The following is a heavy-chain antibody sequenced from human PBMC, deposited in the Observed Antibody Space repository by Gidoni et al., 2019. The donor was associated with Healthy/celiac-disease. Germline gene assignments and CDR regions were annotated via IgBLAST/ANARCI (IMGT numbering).Heavy chain of an antibody. CDR1: GGSISSYY. V-gene: IGHV4-59*01. Sequence: QVQLQESGPGLVKPSETLSLTCTVSGGSISSYYWSWIRQPPGKGLEWIGYIYYSGSTNYNPSLKSRVTISVEPSKNQFSLKLSAVTAADTAVYYCSRRGYCSSTSCSYYFDYWGQGTLVTVSS. J-gene: IGHJ4*02. CDR3: SRRGYCSSTSCSYYFDY. CDR2: IYYSGST. D-gene: IGHD2-2*03.